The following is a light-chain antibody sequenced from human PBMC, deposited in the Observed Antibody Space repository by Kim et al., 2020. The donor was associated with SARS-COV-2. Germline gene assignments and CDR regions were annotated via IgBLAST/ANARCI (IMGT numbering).Light chain of an antibody. J-gene: IGLJ2*01. V-gene: IGLV3-1*01. Sequence: VSPGQTASITCSGDTLGDKYACWYQQKPGQSPVLVIYQDSKRPSGIPERFSGSNSGNTATLTISGTQAMDEADYYCQAWDSSTVVFGGGTKLTVL. CDR3: QAWDSSTVV. CDR2: QDS. CDR1: TLGDKY.